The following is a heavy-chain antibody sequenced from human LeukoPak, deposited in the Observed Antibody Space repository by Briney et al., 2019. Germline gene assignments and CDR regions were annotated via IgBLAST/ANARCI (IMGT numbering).Heavy chain of an antibody. CDR1: GGSINTYY. Sequence: SETLSLTCTVSGGSINTYYWSWIRQPPGKGLEWIGFIYYNGNTNYNPSLKSRVTISVDTSKNQFSLKLSSVTAADTAVYYCARHKEGAFDIWDQGTMVIVSS. CDR2: IYYNGNT. CDR3: ARHKEGAFDI. V-gene: IGHV4-59*08. J-gene: IGHJ3*02.